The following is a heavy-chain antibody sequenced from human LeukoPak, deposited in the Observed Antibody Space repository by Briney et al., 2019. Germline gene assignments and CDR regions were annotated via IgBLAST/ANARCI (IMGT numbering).Heavy chain of an antibody. CDR2: ISAYNDHT. J-gene: IGHJ4*02. Sequence: SVKVSCKASGYTFTNYGISWVRQAPGQGLEWMGWISAYNDHTNYAQKFQDRVTMSTDTPTSTAYMDLRSLRSDDTAVYYCARDRSSSDYWGQGTLVTVSS. D-gene: IGHD6-19*01. V-gene: IGHV1-18*01. CDR1: GYTFTNYG. CDR3: ARDRSSSDY.